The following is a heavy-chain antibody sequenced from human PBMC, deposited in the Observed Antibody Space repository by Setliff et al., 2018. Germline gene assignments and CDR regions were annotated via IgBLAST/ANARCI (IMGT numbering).Heavy chain of an antibody. Sequence: GGSLRLSCAASGFTFSTAWMNWVRQAPGKGLEWVGRIKGKNDGLATDYAAPVKGRFTISRDISENTLYLQMNSLRPEDTAVYYCAKERLGSSRWYVRDAFDVWGQGTMVTVSS. CDR3: AKERLGSSRWYVRDAFDV. J-gene: IGHJ3*01. D-gene: IGHD6-13*01. V-gene: IGHV3-15*05. CDR1: GFTFSTAW. CDR2: IKGKNDGLAT.